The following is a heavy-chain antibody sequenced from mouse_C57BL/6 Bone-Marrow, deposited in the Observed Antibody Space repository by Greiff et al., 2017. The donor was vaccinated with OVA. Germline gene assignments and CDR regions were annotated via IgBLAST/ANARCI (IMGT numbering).Heavy chain of an antibody. CDR2: IYPGSGNN. V-gene: IGHV1-66*01. CDR3: ARHYGSPYAMDY. Sequence: VQLVESGPELVKPGASVKISCKASGYSFTSYYIHWVKQRPGQGLEWIGWIYPGSGNNKYNEKFKGKATLTADTSSSTAYMQLSSLTSEDSAVYYCARHYGSPYAMDYWGQGTSVTVSS. J-gene: IGHJ4*01. D-gene: IGHD1-1*01. CDR1: GYSFTSYY.